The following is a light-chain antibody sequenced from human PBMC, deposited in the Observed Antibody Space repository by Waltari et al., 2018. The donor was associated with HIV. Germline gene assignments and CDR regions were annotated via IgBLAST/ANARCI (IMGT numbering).Light chain of an antibody. V-gene: IGLV1-44*01. CDR1: SSNIGSNT. J-gene: IGLJ1*01. CDR3: AAWDDSLNGYV. CDR2: RNN. Sequence: QSVLTQPPSASGTTGQRTTSPFYGISSNIGSNTFNWYQQLPGTAPKLLICRNNQRPSGVPDRFSGSKSGTSASLAISGLQSEDEADYCCAAWDDSLNGYVFGAGTKVTAL.